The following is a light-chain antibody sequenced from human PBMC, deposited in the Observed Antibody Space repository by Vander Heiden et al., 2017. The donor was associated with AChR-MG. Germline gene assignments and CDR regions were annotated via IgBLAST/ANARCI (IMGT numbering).Light chain of an antibody. V-gene: IGKV2-30*02. CDR3: RQATHWPRT. J-gene: IGKJ1*01. Sequence: VVLTQSPLSLPVTLGQPDSISCRSSQSLVHSDGKTYFHWFQQRPGQSPRRLIYQVSNRDSGVPDRFSGSGSGTDFTLKISRVEAEDVAVYYCRQATHWPRTFGQRTKVEIK. CDR2: QVS. CDR1: QSLVHSDGKTY.